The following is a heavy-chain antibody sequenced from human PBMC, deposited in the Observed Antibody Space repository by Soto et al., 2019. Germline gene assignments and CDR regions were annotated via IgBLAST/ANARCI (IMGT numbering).Heavy chain of an antibody. Sequence: SETLSLTCAVSGGSISSGGYSWSWIRQHPGKGLEWIGYIYHSGSTYYNPSLKSRVTISVDTSKNQFSLKLSSVTAADTAVYYCARVFSDSSSFFDPWGQGTLVTVSS. CDR2: IYHSGST. CDR3: ARVFSDSSSFFDP. D-gene: IGHD6-13*01. CDR1: GGSISSGGYS. J-gene: IGHJ5*02. V-gene: IGHV4-31*11.